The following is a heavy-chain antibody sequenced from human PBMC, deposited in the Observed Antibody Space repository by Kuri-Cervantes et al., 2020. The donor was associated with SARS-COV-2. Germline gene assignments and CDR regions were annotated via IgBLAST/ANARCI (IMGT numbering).Heavy chain of an antibody. CDR2: FDPEQREI. CDR3: AGLTFYSLVPQ. V-gene: IGHV1-24*01. Sequence: ASVKVSCKVSGNTLTELPLHWVRQAPGKGLEWMGGFDPEQREIIYAQKFQGRVTITADESTSTAYMELSSLRSEDTAVYYCAGLTFYSLVPQWGQGTLVTVSS. D-gene: IGHD6-13*01. J-gene: IGHJ4*02. CDR1: GNTLTELP.